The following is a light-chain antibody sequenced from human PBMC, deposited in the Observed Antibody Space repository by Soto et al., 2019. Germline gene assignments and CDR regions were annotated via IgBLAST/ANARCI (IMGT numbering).Light chain of an antibody. CDR1: ESIRTW. J-gene: IGKJ1*01. V-gene: IGKV1-5*01. CDR3: QQYHNYPRT. CDR2: DAS. Sequence: DIQMTQSPSTLSASIGDRVTITCLASESIRTWLAWYQHKPGKAPKFLIYDASSLESGVPSRFSGSGSGTEFTLTISNLQPDDFATYFCQQYHNYPRTFGQGTKVEIK.